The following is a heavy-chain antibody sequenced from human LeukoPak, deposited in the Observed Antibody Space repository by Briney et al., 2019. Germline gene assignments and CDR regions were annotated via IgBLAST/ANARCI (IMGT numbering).Heavy chain of an antibody. D-gene: IGHD2/OR15-2a*01. V-gene: IGHV4-39*01. CDR3: ARHVSLSTAPPRIWFDP. CDR2: IYYSGST. J-gene: IGHJ5*02. CDR1: GGSITSTNYN. Sequence: SETLSLTCTVSGGSITSTNYNWGWIRQPPGKGLEWIGSIYYSGSTFYNPSLKSRVTISVDTSKNQFSLKLTSVTAADTAVYYCARHVSLSTAPPRIWFDPWGQGTLVTVS.